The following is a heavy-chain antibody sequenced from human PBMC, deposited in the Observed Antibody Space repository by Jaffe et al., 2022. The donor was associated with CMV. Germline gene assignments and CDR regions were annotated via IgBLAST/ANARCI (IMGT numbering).Heavy chain of an antibody. CDR1: GGSISSYY. CDR2: IYYSGST. D-gene: IGHD6-19*01. J-gene: IGHJ4*02. V-gene: IGHV4-59*01. Sequence: QVQLQESGPGLVKPSETLSLTCTVSGGSISSYYWSWIRQPPGKGLEWIGYIYYSGSTNYNPSLKSRVTISVDTSKNQFSLKLSSVTAADTAVYYCARAHLSGELDYWGQGTLVTVSS. CDR3: ARAHLSGELDY.